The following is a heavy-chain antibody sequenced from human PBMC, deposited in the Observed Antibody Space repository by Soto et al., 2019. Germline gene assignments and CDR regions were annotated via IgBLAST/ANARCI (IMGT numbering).Heavy chain of an antibody. CDR1: GYTFTNND. D-gene: IGHD5-18*01. J-gene: IGHJ5*02. V-gene: IGHV1-8*01. Sequence: ASVKVSCKASGYTFTNNDVSWVRQATGQGLEWMGWMNPGSGDTGYAQKFQGRVTMTRDISIATAYTELNSLTSEDTAIYYCARMESFGSLNWFDPWGQGTLVTVYS. CDR3: ARMESFGSLNWFDP. CDR2: MNPGSGDT.